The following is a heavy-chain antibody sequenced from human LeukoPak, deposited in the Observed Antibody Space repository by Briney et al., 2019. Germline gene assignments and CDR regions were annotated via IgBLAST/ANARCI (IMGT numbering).Heavy chain of an antibody. CDR2: ITGSGGIT. CDR1: GFTFSNYV. CDR3: AKWGDYDVLTGYYDPDY. D-gene: IGHD3-9*01. V-gene: IGHV3-23*01. J-gene: IGHJ4*02. Sequence: GGSLRLSCVASGFTFSNYVMSWVRQAPGKGLEWVSAITGSGGITYYADSVKGRFTISRDNSKNTLYLQMNSLRAEDTAVYYCAKWGDYDVLTGYYDPDYWGQGTLVTVSS.